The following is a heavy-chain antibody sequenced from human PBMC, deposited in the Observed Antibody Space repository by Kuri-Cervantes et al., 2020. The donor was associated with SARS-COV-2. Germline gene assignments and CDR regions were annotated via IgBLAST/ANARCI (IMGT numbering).Heavy chain of an antibody. CDR2: IRGKANYVTE. CDR3: AREIRPYGDFSHFDP. Sequence: GESLKISCTASGFTFGDYAMSWVRQAPGKGLEWVGFIRGKANYVTEGYAASVIGSFSISSDNSKKLVYLEMNSLKTEDTAMYYCAREIRPYGDFSHFDPWGQGTLVTVSS. J-gene: IGHJ5*02. D-gene: IGHD4-17*01. V-gene: IGHV3-49*04. CDR1: GFTFGDYA.